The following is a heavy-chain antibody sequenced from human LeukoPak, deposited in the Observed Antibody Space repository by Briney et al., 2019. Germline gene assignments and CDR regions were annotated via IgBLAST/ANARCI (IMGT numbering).Heavy chain of an antibody. CDR3: ARRRTDFWSGYYLDY. CDR2: INHSGST. V-gene: IGHV4-34*01. J-gene: IGHJ4*02. Sequence: SETLSLTCAVYGGSFSGYYWSWIRQPPGRGLEWIGEINHSGSTNYNPSLKSRVTISVDTSKNQFSLKLSSVTAADTAVYYCARRRTDFWSGYYLDYWGQGTLVTVSS. CDR1: GGSFSGYY. D-gene: IGHD3-3*01.